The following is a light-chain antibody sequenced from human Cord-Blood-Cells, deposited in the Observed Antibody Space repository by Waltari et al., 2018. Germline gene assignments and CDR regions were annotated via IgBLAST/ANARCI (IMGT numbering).Light chain of an antibody. CDR2: DVS. J-gene: IGLJ2*01. CDR3: SSYTSSSTL. Sequence: QSALTQPASVSGSPGQSITISCTGTSSDVGGYNDVSWYQQHPGKAPKLTIYDVSKRPSGVSNRFSGSKSGNTASLTISGLQAEDEADYYCSSYTSSSTLFGGGTKLTVL. CDR1: SSDVGGYND. V-gene: IGLV2-14*01.